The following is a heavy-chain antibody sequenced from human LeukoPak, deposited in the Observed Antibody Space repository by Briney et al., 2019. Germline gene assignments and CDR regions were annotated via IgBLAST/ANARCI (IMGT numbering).Heavy chain of an antibody. J-gene: IGHJ4*02. CDR2: IYWDDDK. CDR1: GFSLSTSGVG. V-gene: IGHV2-5*02. Sequence: KSGPTLLHPTPTLTLTCTFSGFSLSTSGVGVGWIRQPPGKALEWLALIYWDDDKRYSPSLQSRLTITKDTSKNQVVLTMTNMDPVDTATYYCAHMIHYYDSSGYLVTVKVPDYWGQGTLVTVSS. CDR3: AHMIHYYDSSGYLVTVKVPDY. D-gene: IGHD3-22*01.